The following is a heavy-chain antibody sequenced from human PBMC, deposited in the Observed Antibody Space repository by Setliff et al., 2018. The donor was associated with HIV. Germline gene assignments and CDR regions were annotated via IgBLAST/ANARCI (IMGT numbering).Heavy chain of an antibody. D-gene: IGHD2-15*01. CDR1: GFTFSSYA. CDR2: RSYDGSNK. Sequence: PGGSLRLSCAASGFTFSSYAMHWVRQAPGKGLEWVAVRSYDGSNKYYADSVKGRFTISRDNSKNTLFLQMNSLRAEDTAVYNCARVYCSGGSCYSYYYYYYMDVWGKGTTVTVSS. J-gene: IGHJ6*03. V-gene: IGHV3-30*01. CDR3: ARVYCSGGSCYSYYYYYYMDV.